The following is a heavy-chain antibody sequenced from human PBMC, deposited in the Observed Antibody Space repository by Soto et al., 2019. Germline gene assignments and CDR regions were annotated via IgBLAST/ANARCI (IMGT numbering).Heavy chain of an antibody. D-gene: IGHD6-19*01. CDR2: ISYDGSNK. V-gene: IGHV3-30*18. CDR1: GFTFSSYG. J-gene: IGHJ4*02. Sequence: QVQLVESGGGVVQPGRSLRLSCAASGFTFSSYGMYWVRQAPGKGLEWVAVISYDGSNKYYADSVKGRFTISRDNSKNTLYLQMNSLRAEDTAVYYCAKDQNRYSSGWYYFDYWGQGTLVTVSS. CDR3: AKDQNRYSSGWYYFDY.